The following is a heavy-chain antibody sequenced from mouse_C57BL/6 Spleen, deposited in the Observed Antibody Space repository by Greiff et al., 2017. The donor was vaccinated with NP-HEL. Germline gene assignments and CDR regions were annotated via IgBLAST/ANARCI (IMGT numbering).Heavy chain of an antibody. CDR1: GYTFTSYW. Sequence: QVQLQQPGAELVKPGASVKLSCKASGYTFTSYWMHWVKQRPGQGLEWIGMIHPNSGSTNYNEKFKSKATLTVDKSSSTAYRQLSSLTSEDSAVYYCAREGERYFDYWGQGTTLTVSS. J-gene: IGHJ2*01. CDR2: IHPNSGST. CDR3: AREGERYFDY. V-gene: IGHV1-64*01.